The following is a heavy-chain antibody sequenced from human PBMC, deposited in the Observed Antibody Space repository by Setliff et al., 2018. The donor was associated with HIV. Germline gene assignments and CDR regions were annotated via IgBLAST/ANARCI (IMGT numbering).Heavy chain of an antibody. CDR1: GGSISSGGYY. V-gene: IGHV4-31*03. J-gene: IGHJ6*03. CDR2: IYYSGGT. Sequence: SETLSLTSTVSGGSISSGGYYWSWIRQHPGKGLEWIGYIYYSGGTYYNPSLKSRVTISVDTSKNQFSLKLSSVTAADTAVYYCARVPTNPDFYYYYMDVWGKGTTVTVSS. CDR3: ARVPTNPDFYYYYMDV.